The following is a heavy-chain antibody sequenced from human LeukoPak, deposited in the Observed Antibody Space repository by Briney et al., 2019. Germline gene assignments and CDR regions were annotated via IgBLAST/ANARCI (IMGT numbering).Heavy chain of an antibody. CDR1: GFTFSRYG. J-gene: IGHJ4*02. D-gene: IGHD3-10*01. V-gene: IGHV3-30*02. Sequence: GGSLRLSCAASGFTFSRYGMHWVRQAPGKGLEWVAFIRYDESDKKYKDSVKGRFTVSKDNSKNTLSLQMHSLRDEDTAVYYCATHYYASGNYYNPIFYWGQGALVTVSS. CDR3: ATHYYASGNYYNPIFY. CDR2: IRYDESDK.